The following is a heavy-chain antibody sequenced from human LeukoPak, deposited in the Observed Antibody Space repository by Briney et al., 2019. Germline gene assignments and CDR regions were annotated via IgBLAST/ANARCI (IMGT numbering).Heavy chain of an antibody. CDR2: ISYDGSNK. CDR3: AKTYSTYYDFWGATSPFDY. Sequence: GGSLRLSCAASGFTFSSYGMHWVRQAPGKGLEWVAVISYDGSNKYYADSVKGRFTISRDNSKNTLYLQMNSLRAEDTAVYYCAKTYSTYYDFWGATSPFDYWGQGTLVTVSS. CDR1: GFTFSSYG. D-gene: IGHD3-3*01. V-gene: IGHV3-33*05. J-gene: IGHJ4*02.